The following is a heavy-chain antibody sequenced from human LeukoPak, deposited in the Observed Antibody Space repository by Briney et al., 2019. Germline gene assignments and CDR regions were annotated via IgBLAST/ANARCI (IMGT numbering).Heavy chain of an antibody. CDR2: INPNSGGT. CDR3: ARKYSSSSAMGY. J-gene: IGHJ4*02. CDR1: GNTFTGYY. V-gene: IGHV1-2*02. Sequence: GASVKVSCKASGNTFTGYYMHWVRQAPGQGLEWMGWINPNSGGTNYAQKFQGRVTMTRDTSISTAYMELSRLRSDDMAVYYCARKYSSSSAMGYWGQGTLVTVSS. D-gene: IGHD6-6*01.